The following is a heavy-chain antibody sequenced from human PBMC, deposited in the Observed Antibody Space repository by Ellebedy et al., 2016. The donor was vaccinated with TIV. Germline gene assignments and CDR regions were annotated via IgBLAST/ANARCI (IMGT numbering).Heavy chain of an antibody. CDR2: ISRRGDNT. Sequence: PGGSLRLSCAASGFAFSSYAMSWVRQAPGKGLEWVSTISRRGDNTYFADPVKGRFTISRDNSKDTVYLQMNSLRAEDTAKYYYVKDGEQWLVRSYYFDYWGQGTLVTVSS. CDR1: GFAFSSYA. CDR3: VKDGEQWLVRSYYFDY. V-gene: IGHV3-23*01. D-gene: IGHD6-19*01. J-gene: IGHJ4*02.